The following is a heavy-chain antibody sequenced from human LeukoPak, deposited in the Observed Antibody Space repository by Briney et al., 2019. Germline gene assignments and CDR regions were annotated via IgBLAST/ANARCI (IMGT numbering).Heavy chain of an antibody. CDR1: GFTFSTYW. Sequence: PGGSLRLSCAASGFTFSTYWMSWVRHVPGKGLEWIGEINYTGSTSYNPSLKSRVTISVDTSQNQFFLLLTSLTAADTAVYYCSRVAGYLPTRWFDPWGQGTHVTVSS. CDR3: SRVAGYLPTRWFDP. J-gene: IGHJ5*02. CDR2: INYTGST. D-gene: IGHD6-25*01. V-gene: IGHV4-34*08.